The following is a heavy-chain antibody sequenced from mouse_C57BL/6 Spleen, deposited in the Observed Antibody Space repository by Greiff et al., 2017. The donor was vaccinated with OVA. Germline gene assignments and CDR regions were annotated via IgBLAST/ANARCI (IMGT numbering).Heavy chain of an antibody. CDR2: IDPSDSYT. CDR1: GYTFTSYW. CDR3: ARGDQGDY. Sequence: QVQLQQPGAELVMPGASVKLSCKASGYTFTSYWMHWVKQRPGQGLEWIGEIDPSDSYTNYNQKFKGKSTLTVDKSASTAYMQLSSLTSEDSAVYYCARGDQGDYWGQGTTLTVSS. D-gene: IGHD3-2*02. J-gene: IGHJ2*01. V-gene: IGHV1-69*01.